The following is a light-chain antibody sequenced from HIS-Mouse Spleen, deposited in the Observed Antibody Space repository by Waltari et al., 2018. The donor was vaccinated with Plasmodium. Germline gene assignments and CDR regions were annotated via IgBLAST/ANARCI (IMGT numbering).Light chain of an antibody. CDR3: CSYAGSSTFV. CDR1: RSDVGSYNL. J-gene: IGLJ3*02. Sequence: QSALTQPASVSGSPGQSLTIPCTGTRSDVGSYNLFSWYQQHPGKAPKPIIYEGSKRPSGVSNRFSGSKSGNTASLTISGLQAEDEADYYCCSYAGSSTFVFGGGTKLTVL. V-gene: IGLV2-23*03. CDR2: EGS.